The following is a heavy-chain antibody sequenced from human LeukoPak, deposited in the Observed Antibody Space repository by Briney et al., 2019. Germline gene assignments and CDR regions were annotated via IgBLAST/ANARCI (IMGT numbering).Heavy chain of an antibody. CDR3: ASLPAGIAAAGTGFLFAY. CDR1: GGSISSYY. D-gene: IGHD6-13*01. J-gene: IGHJ4*02. CDR2: INHSGST. Sequence: SETLSLTCTVSGGSISSYYWSWIRQPPGKGLEWIGEINHSGSTNYNPSLKSRVTISVDTSKNQFSLKLSSVTAADTAVYYCASLPAGIAAAGTGFLFAYWGQGTLVTVSS. V-gene: IGHV4-34*01.